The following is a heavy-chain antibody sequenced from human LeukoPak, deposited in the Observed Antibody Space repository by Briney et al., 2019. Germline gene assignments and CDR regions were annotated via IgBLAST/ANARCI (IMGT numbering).Heavy chain of an antibody. CDR3: ARVGDSSGYSVLDS. D-gene: IGHD3-22*01. V-gene: IGHV4-59*01. Sequence: SETLSLTCTVSGGSISGYYWSWIRRPPGKGLEWIGHIYYSGSADYNASLKSRATMFVDTSKNEFSLTLRSVTAADTAVYYCARVGDSSGYSVLDSWGQGTLVTASP. J-gene: IGHJ4*02. CDR1: GGSISGYY. CDR2: IYYSGSA.